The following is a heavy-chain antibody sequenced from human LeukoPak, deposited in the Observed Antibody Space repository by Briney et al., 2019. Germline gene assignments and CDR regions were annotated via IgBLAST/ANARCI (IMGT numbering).Heavy chain of an antibody. D-gene: IGHD5-18*01. J-gene: IGHJ4*02. CDR2: FDREDGGA. CDR3: AAGRQYSLLDY. Sequence: ASVKVSCKVSGYTFTELCIYWVRQAPGKGLEWMATFDREDGGAIYAQRFQGRVTMTEDTSTDTAFLELSSLRSDDTAIYCCAAGRQYSLLDYWGQGTLVTVSS. V-gene: IGHV1-24*01. CDR1: GYTFTELC.